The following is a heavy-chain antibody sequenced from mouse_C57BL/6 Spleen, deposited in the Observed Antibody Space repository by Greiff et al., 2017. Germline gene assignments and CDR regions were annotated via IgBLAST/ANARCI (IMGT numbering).Heavy chain of an antibody. CDR2: ISSGSSTI. CDR3: ARPYYDYLYFDF. CDR1: GFTFSDYG. J-gene: IGHJ2*01. D-gene: IGHD2-4*01. V-gene: IGHV5-17*01. Sequence: EVMLVESGGGLVKPGGSLKLSCAASGFTFSDYGMHWVRQAPETGLEWVAYISSGSSTIYYADTVQGRFTISRDNAKNTLFLQMTSLGSEDTAMYYCARPYYDYLYFDFWGQGTTLTVSS.